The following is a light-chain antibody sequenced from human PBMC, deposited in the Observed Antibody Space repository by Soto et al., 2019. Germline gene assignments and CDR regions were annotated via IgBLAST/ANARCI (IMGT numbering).Light chain of an antibody. CDR3: RQYNSYSVT. J-gene: IGKJ1*01. V-gene: IGKV1-5*03. CDR2: KAS. Sequence: DIQLTQSPSTLSASVGDRVTITCRASQSISIWLAWYQQKPGKAPKLLIYKASSLESGAPSRFSGSGSGTEFTLTISSLQPDDFATYYCRQYNSYSVTFGQGTKVDIK. CDR1: QSISIW.